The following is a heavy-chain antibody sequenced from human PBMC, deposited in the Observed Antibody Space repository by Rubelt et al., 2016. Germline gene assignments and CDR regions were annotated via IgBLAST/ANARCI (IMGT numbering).Heavy chain of an antibody. CDR1: GDTISSSRHY. Sequence: QLQLQESGPGLVKPSETLSLTCSVSGDTISSSRHYWGWIRQPPGKGLEWIGSIYYSGSTYYHPSLKSRLTISVDTSKNQFSLKRSSVTAADTAVYYCVRHEDGYDYYYMDVWGKGTTVTVSS. V-gene: IGHV4-39*01. CDR3: VRHEDGYDYYYMDV. CDR2: IYYSGST. D-gene: IGHD5-18*01. J-gene: IGHJ6*03.